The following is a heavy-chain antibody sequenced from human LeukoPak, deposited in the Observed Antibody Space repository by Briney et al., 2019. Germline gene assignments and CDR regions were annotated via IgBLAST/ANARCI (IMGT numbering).Heavy chain of an antibody. CDR1: GGSISSGSYY. Sequence: PSETLSLTCTVSGGSISSGSYYWSWIRQPAGKGLEWIGRIYTSGSTNYNPSLKSRVTISVDTSKNQFSLKLSSVTAADTAVYYCARGGYSGYEPFDYWGQGTLVTVSS. CDR2: IYTSGST. CDR3: ARGGYSGYEPFDY. J-gene: IGHJ4*02. V-gene: IGHV4-61*02. D-gene: IGHD5-12*01.